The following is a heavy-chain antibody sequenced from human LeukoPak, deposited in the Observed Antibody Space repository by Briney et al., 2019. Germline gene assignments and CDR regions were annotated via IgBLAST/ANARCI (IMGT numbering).Heavy chain of an antibody. V-gene: IGHV1-18*01. CDR3: ARALHAYCRWDD. CDR1: GYTFSSNG. J-gene: IGHJ4*02. D-gene: IGHD2-8*02. CDR2: ISAYNGNT. Sequence: ASVKVSCKAFGYTFSSNGISWVRQAPGQGLEWMGWISAYNGNTNYAQKLQGRVTMTTDTSTSTAYMELRSLRSDDTAVYYCARALHAYCRWDDCSQGTLVTVSS.